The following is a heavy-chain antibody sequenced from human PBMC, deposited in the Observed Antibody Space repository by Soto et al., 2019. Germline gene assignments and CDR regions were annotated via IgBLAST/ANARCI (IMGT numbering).Heavy chain of an antibody. J-gene: IGHJ4*02. D-gene: IGHD3-10*01. CDR1: GFTFNNYA. V-gene: IGHV3-23*01. Sequence: EVQLLESGGGLVQPGGSLRLSCAASGFTFNNYAMTWVRQAPGKGLEWVSAISGGGDTTSYADSVKGRFTVSRDGSKNTVYLQMGSLRGEEPALYFCAKGRGGSGSLTPRVEFRGQGTLVTVSS. CDR2: ISGGGDTT. CDR3: AKGRGGSGSLTPRVEF.